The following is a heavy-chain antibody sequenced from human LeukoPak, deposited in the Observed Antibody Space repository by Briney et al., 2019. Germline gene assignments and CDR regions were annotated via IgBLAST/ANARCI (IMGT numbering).Heavy chain of an antibody. J-gene: IGHJ3*02. D-gene: IGHD6-19*01. V-gene: IGHV4-30-2*01. Sequence: SETLSLTCAVSGGSISSGGYSWSWIRQPPGKGLEWIGYIYHSGSTYYNPSLKSRVTISVDRSKNQFSLKLSSVTAADTAVYYCAKEVSGSGWYEDAFDIWGQGTMVTVSS. CDR2: IYHSGST. CDR3: AKEVSGSGWYEDAFDI. CDR1: GGSISSGGYS.